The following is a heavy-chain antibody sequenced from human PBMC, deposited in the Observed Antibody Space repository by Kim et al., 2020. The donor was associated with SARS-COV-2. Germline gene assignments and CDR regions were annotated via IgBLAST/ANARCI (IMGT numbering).Heavy chain of an antibody. D-gene: IGHD1-26*01. CDR3: ARPNSGSYSSYFDY. Sequence: GGSLRLSCAASGFTFSSYAMHWVRQAPGKGLEWVAVISYDGSNKYYVDSVKGRFTISRDNSKNTLYLQMNSLRAEDTAVYYCARPNSGSYSSYFDYWGQG. J-gene: IGHJ4*02. CDR2: ISYDGSNK. CDR1: GFTFSSYA. V-gene: IGHV3-30*04.